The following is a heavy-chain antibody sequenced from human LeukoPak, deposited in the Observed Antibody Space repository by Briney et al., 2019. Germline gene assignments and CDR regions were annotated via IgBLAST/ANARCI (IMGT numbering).Heavy chain of an antibody. J-gene: IGHJ4*02. Sequence: ASVKVSCKASGYTFTGYYMHWVRQAPGQGLEWMGWISAYNGNTNYAQKLQGRVTMTTDTSTSTAYMELRSLRSDDTAVYYCARDSYYDSSGTDFDYWGQGTLVTVSS. CDR2: ISAYNGNT. D-gene: IGHD3-22*01. V-gene: IGHV1-18*04. CDR1: GYTFTGYY. CDR3: ARDSYYDSSGTDFDY.